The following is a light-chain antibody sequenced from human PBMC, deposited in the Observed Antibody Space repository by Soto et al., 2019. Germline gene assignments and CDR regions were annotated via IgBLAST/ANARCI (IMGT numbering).Light chain of an antibody. CDR3: QQYGSSLTWT. V-gene: IGKV3D-20*01. CDR1: QSVSSSY. CDR2: GAS. J-gene: IGKJ1*01. Sequence: EIILTQSPATLSLSPGERATLSCGASQSVSSSYVAWYQHRPGLAPRLLIYGASSRATGIPDRFSGSGSGTDFTLTISRLEPEDFAVYYCQQYGSSLTWTFGQGTKVDI.